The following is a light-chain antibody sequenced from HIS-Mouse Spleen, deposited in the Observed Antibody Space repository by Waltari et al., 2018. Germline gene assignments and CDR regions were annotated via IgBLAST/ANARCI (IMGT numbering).Light chain of an antibody. CDR1: QRVLYSSNNKNY. J-gene: IGKJ2*01. Sequence: DIVMTQSPDSLAVSLGERATINCKSSQRVLYSSNNKNYLAWYQQKPGHPPKLLIYCASTRESGVPDRFSGSGSGTDFTLTISSLQAEDVAVYYCQQYYSTPYTFGQGTKLEIK. CDR3: QQYYSTPYT. CDR2: CAS. V-gene: IGKV4-1*01.